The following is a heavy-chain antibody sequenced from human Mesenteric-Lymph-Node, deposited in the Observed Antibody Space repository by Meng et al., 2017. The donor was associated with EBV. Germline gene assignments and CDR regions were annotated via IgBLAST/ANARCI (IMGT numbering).Heavy chain of an antibody. CDR2: INTKTGDP. J-gene: IGHJ1*01. CDR1: GYTFTTYA. Sequence: QVQLVQSGSELKKTGASVKISCKASGYTFTTYAMNWVRQAPGQGLEWMGWINTKTGDPTYAQRFTGRFVFSVDTSDSTAYLQISGLKAEDTAVYYCARDCAGGNCRAEFQHWGQGTLVTVSS. CDR3: ARDCAGGNCRAEFQH. V-gene: IGHV7-4-1*02. D-gene: IGHD2-15*01.